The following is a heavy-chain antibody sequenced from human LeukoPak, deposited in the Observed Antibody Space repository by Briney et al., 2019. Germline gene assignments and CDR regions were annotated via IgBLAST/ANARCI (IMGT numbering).Heavy chain of an antibody. CDR2: TYYRSKWYN. J-gene: IGHJ6*03. Sequence: SQTLSLTCAISGDSVSSNSAAWNWIRQSPSRGLEWLGRTYYRSKWYNDYAVSVKSRITINPDTSKNQFSLQLNSVTPEDTAVYCCARAIEGPFGLAGTPYYYYMDVWGKGTTVTVSS. CDR3: ARAIEGPFGLAGTPYYYYMDV. D-gene: IGHD6-19*01. CDR1: GDSVSSNSAA. V-gene: IGHV6-1*01.